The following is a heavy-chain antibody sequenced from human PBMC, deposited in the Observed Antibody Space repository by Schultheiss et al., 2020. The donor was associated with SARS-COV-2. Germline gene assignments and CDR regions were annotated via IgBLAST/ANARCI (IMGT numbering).Heavy chain of an antibody. D-gene: IGHD3-16*02. CDR1: GFTFSSYG. CDR3: ASIRLGELSSDFDY. CDR2: IWYDGSNK. V-gene: IGHV3-33*03. Sequence: GGSLRLSCAASGFTFSSYGMHWVRQAPGKGLEWVAVIWYDGSNKYYADSVKGRFTISRDNAKNSLYLQMNSLRAEDTAVYYCASIRLGELSSDFDYWGQGTLVTVSS. J-gene: IGHJ4*02.